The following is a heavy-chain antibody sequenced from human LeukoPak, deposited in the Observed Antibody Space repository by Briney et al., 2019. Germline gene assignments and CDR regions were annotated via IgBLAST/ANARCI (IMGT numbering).Heavy chain of an antibody. CDR2: ISYDGSNK. Sequence: GESLRLSCAASGFTFSSYGMHWVRQAPGKGLEWVAVISYDGSNKYYADSVKGRFTISRDNSKNTLYLQMNSLRAEDTAVYYCAKDAKIIVVVPAATDYWGQGTLVTVSS. D-gene: IGHD2-2*01. J-gene: IGHJ4*02. V-gene: IGHV3-30*18. CDR3: AKDAKIIVVVPAATDY. CDR1: GFTFSSYG.